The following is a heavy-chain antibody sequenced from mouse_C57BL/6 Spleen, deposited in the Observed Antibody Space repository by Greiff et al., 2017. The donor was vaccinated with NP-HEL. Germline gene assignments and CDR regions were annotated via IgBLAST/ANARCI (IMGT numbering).Heavy chain of an antibody. Sequence: VQLQQSGAELVKPGASVKISCKASGYAFSSYWMNWVKQRPGKGLEWIGQIYPGDGDTNYNGKFKGKATLTADKSSSTAYMQLSSLTSEDSAVYFCARSGYGSSDAMDYWGQRTSVTVSS. V-gene: IGHV1-80*01. J-gene: IGHJ4*01. D-gene: IGHD1-1*01. CDR1: GYAFSSYW. CDR2: IYPGDGDT. CDR3: ARSGYGSSDAMDY.